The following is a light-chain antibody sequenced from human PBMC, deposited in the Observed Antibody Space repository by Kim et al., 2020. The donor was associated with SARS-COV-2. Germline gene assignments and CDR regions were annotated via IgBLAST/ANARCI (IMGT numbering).Light chain of an antibody. CDR3: SSYTGSSTLVV. CDR1: SSDVGGCNY. V-gene: IGLV2-14*03. J-gene: IGLJ2*01. Sequence: QSIALSGTGTSSDVGGCNYCAWYQQQQGKAPKLMINDDGSRPSGVSNRFSCAKSGNTAALTISGLQAEDEADYYCSSYTGSSTLVVFGGGTKVTVL. CDR2: DDG.